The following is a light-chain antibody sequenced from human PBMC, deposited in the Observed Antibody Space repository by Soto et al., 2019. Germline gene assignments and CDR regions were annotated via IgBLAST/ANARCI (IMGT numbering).Light chain of an antibody. CDR3: QQYNNWPPWT. CDR2: GAS. J-gene: IGKJ1*01. V-gene: IGKV3-15*01. Sequence: EIVMTQSPATLSVSPGERATLSCRASQSVSSXXASYQQKPGQAPRLLIYGASTRATGIPARFSGSGSGTXXXXXXXXXQSEDFAVYXCQQYNNWPPWTFGQGTKVEIK. CDR1: QSVSSX.